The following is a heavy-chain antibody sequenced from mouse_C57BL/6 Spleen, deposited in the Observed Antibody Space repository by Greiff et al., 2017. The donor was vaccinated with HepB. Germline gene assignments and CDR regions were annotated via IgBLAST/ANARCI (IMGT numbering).Heavy chain of an antibody. J-gene: IGHJ4*01. Sequence: QVQLQQSGAELVKPGASVKLSCKASGYTFTEYTIHWVKQRSGQGLEWIGWFYPGSGSIKYNEKFKDKATLTADKSSSIVYMELSRLTSEDSAVYFCARHETLYGYDYYAMDYWGQGTSVTVSS. CDR2: FYPGSGSI. V-gene: IGHV1-62-2*01. CDR1: GYTFTEYT. CDR3: ARHETLYGYDYYAMDY. D-gene: IGHD2-2*01.